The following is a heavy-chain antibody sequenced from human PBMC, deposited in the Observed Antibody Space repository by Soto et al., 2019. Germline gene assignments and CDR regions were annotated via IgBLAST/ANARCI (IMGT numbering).Heavy chain of an antibody. Sequence: LQTLCLRSTVAGGSIRSFDWSRIMQHTGKGLEWIGYIYYSGSTSYNPSLKSRVTISVDTSKNQFSLKLSSVTAADTAVYYCARLSLWNYGDYYYYGMDVWGQGTTVTVSS. V-gene: IGHV4-59*08. CDR3: ARLSLWNYGDYYYYGMDV. D-gene: IGHD1-7*01. CDR1: GGSIRSFD. J-gene: IGHJ6*02. CDR2: IYYSGST.